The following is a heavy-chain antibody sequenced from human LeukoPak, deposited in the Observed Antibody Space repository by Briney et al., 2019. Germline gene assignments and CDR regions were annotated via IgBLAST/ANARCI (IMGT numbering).Heavy chain of an antibody. J-gene: IGHJ4*02. V-gene: IGHV4-59*01. CDR1: GGSISSYY. CDR3: AREGGSGSYSRALRY. D-gene: IGHD3-10*01. CDR2: IYYSGST. Sequence: SETLSLTCTVSGGSISSYYWSWIRQPPGKGLEWIGYIYYSGSTNYNPSLKSRVTISVDTSKNQFSLKLSSVTAADTAVYYCAREGGSGSYSRALRYWGQGTLVTVSS.